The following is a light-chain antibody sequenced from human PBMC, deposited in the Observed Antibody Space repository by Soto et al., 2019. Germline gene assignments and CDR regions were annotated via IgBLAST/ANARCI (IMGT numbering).Light chain of an antibody. CDR3: QQYDSYPFT. V-gene: IGKV1-5*03. CDR1: QNLNNW. Sequence: DIQMTQSPSTLSASVGDRVTITCRASQNLNNWLAWYQQKPGKAPNLLINKASSLESGVPSRFSGSGSGTGFTLTISSLQPDDFATYYCQQYDSYPFTFGGGTKVEIK. CDR2: KAS. J-gene: IGKJ4*01.